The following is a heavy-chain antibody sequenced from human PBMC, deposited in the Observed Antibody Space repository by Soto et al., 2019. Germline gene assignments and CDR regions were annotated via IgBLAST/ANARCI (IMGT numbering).Heavy chain of an antibody. CDR2: INHSGST. CDR3: ARRAYSSSGPMDV. J-gene: IGHJ6*03. D-gene: IGHD6-13*01. Sequence: SETLSLTCAVYGGSFSGYYWSWIRQPPGKGLEWIGEINHSGSTNYNPSLKSRVTISVDTSKNQFSLKLSSVTAADTAVYYCARRAYSSSGPMDVWGKGTTVTVS. V-gene: IGHV4-34*01. CDR1: GGSFSGYY.